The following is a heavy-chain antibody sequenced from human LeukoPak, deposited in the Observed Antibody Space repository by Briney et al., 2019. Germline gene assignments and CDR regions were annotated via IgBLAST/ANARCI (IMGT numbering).Heavy chain of an antibody. D-gene: IGHD1-14*01. J-gene: IGHJ4*02. CDR3: AKDTTTGPAEYYFDY. V-gene: IGHV3-7*01. Sequence: GGSLRLSCAASGFTFSSHWMTWVRQAPGKGLEFMANIKQDGSVINYVDSVRGRFTISRDNAKNSLYLHMNSLRVEDTAVYYCAKDTTTGPAEYYFDYWGQGTLVTVSS. CDR2: IKQDGSVI. CDR1: GFTFSSHW.